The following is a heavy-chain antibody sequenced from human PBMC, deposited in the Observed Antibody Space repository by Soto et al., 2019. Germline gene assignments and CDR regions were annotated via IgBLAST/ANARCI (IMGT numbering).Heavy chain of an antibody. D-gene: IGHD3-10*01. Sequence: QVQLQQWGAGLLKPSETLSLTCAVYGGSFSGYQWSWIRQTPGKGLEWIGAINDSGNINYNPSLKSRVTIFLDTPKKQISLQLSSVTTADTAVYYCARGLILWFGELSRRGGYYYYMDVWGKGTTVIVSS. CDR2: INDSGNI. V-gene: IGHV4-34*01. CDR1: GGSFSGYQ. J-gene: IGHJ6*03. CDR3: ARGLILWFGELSRRGGYYYYMDV.